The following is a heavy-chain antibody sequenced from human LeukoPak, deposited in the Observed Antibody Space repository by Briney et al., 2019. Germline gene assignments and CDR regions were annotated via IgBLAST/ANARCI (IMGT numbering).Heavy chain of an antibody. CDR3: ARERGSSWKTNNNWFDP. Sequence: SETLSLTCTVSGDSISSYYWSWIRQPPGKGLEWIGYIYYSGSTNYNPSLKNRVTISVDTSKNQFSLKLSSVTAADTAVYYCARERGSSWKTNNNWFDPWGQGTLVTVSS. CDR2: IYYSGST. CDR1: GDSISSYY. D-gene: IGHD6-13*01. J-gene: IGHJ5*02. V-gene: IGHV4-59*01.